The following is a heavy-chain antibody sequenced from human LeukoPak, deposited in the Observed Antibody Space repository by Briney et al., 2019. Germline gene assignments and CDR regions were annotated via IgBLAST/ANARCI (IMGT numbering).Heavy chain of an antibody. D-gene: IGHD6-19*01. CDR3: LSSLGWHFEY. CDR1: GFTFSNAW. V-gene: IGHV3-15*01. CDR2: TKNTADGGTK. Sequence: GGSLRTPCSASGFTFSNAWMTWVRQAPGKGLEWVGRTKNTADGGTKDYAAPVKGRFTISRDDLKSTLYLQMNSLKTEDTAVYYCLSSLGWHFEYWGAGSLLTVS. J-gene: IGHJ4*02.